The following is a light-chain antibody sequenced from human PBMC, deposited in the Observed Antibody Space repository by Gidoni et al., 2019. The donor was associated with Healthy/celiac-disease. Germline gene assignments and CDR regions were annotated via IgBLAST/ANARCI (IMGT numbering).Light chain of an antibody. CDR1: QSVSRY. CDR2: DAT. V-gene: IGKV3-11*01. J-gene: IGKJ1*01. Sequence: EIVLPQSPATLSLPPGERATLSCRPSQSVSRYLAWYQQKPGQAPRLLNYDATNRATGLPARFSGSGSGTDFTLTISSLEPEDFAVYYCQQRSNWWTFGQXTKVEIK. CDR3: QQRSNWWT.